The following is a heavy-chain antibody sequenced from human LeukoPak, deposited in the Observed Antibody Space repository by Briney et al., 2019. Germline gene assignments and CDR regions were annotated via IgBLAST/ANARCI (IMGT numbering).Heavy chain of an antibody. CDR2: IYYSEST. CDR1: GGSISSSSYY. CDR3: ARRSYYDSSGIFDY. J-gene: IGHJ4*02. Sequence: SETLSLTCTVFGGSISSSSYYWGWIRQPPGKGLEWIGSIYYSESTYYNPSLKSRITISVDTSKNQFSLKLSSVTAADTAVYYCARRSYYDSSGIFDYWGQGTLVTVSS. D-gene: IGHD3-22*01. V-gene: IGHV4-39*01.